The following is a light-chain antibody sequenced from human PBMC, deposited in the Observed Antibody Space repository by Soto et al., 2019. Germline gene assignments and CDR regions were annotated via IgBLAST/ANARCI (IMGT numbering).Light chain of an antibody. Sequence: QLVLTQPPSVSGAPGQRVTISCTGNNSNLGAGYDVHWYQQLPGAAPKLVIFGNRNRPSGVPERFSGSKSGTSASLAIIGLQAEDEADYYCSSYTSSSTLVFGGGTKLTVL. V-gene: IGLV1-40*01. CDR1: NSNLGAGYD. J-gene: IGLJ3*02. CDR2: GNR. CDR3: SSYTSSSTLV.